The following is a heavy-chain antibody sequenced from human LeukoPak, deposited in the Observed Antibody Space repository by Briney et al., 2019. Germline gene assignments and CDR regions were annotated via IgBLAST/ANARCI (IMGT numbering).Heavy chain of an antibody. J-gene: IGHJ4*02. CDR3: ARCPTKDYFDY. CDR2: IYPGDSDT. Sequence: GESLKFSCKGSGYSFTSYWIGWVRPMPGKGLEWMGIIYPGDSDTRYSPSFQGQVSISADKSISTAYLQWSSLKASDTAMYFCARCPTKDYFDYWGQGTLVTVSS. V-gene: IGHV5-51*01. CDR1: GYSFTSYW.